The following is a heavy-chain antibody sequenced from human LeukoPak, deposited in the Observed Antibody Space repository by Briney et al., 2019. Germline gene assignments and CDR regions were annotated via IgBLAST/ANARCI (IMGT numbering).Heavy chain of an antibody. D-gene: IGHD5-24*01. Sequence: SVKVSFKASGGTFSSYDISWMRQAPGQGQEWMGRIIPIFGTANYAQKFHSRVTITTDESTSTDYMELSSVRSEDTAVYYCARDRDGYNQFDYWGQGTLVTVSS. CDR1: GGTFSSYD. CDR2: IIPIFGTA. CDR3: ARDRDGYNQFDY. V-gene: IGHV1-69*05. J-gene: IGHJ4*02.